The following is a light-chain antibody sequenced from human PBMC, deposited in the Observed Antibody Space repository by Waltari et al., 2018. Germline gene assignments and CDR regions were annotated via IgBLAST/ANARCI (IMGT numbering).Light chain of an antibody. J-gene: IGKJ1*01. Sequence: EIVLTQSPDTLSLSPGERATISCSASQSVGRSLAWYQQQPGQAPGLRIFGASTRATGIPDRFSGSGSGTDFSRTISRLEPEDFAVYYCQHYVALPATFGQGTKVEIK. CDR1: QSVGRS. V-gene: IGKV3-20*01. CDR2: GAS. CDR3: QHYVALPAT.